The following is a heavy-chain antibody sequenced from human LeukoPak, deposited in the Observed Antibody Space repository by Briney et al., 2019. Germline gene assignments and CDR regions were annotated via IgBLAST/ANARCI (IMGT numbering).Heavy chain of an antibody. J-gene: IGHJ6*04. CDR2: ISFDSSNT. Sequence: GGSLRLSCAASGFSFNSYAMHWVRQAPGKGLEWVAVISFDSSNTYYADSVKGRFTISRDNAKNSLYLQMNSLRAEDTAVYYCAELGITMIGGVWGKGTTVTISS. CDR3: AELGITMIGGV. CDR1: GFSFNSYA. D-gene: IGHD3-10*02. V-gene: IGHV3-30*04.